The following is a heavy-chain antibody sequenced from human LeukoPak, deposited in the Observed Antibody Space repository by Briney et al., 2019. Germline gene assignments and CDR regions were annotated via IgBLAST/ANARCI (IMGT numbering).Heavy chain of an antibody. CDR1: GGSISGYY. CDR2: IHYSGST. D-gene: IGHD3-10*01. J-gene: IGHJ4*02. Sequence: SETLSLTCTVSGGSISGYYWSWIRQPPGTGLEWIGCIHYSGSTNYNPSLKSRVTMSVDTSKDQFSLKLSSVTAADTAVYYCARYGSRNYYPYHYWGQGTLVTVSS. CDR3: ARYGSRNYYPYHY. V-gene: IGHV4-59*08.